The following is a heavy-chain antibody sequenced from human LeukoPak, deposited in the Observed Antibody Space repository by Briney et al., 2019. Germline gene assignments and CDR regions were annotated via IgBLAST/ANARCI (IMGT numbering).Heavy chain of an antibody. CDR3: ATDGSTPDAFDI. V-gene: IGHV1-24*01. D-gene: IGHD5-12*01. CDR2: FDPEDWET. J-gene: IGHJ3*02. CDR1: GYTLTELS. Sequence: ATVKVSCKVSGYTLTELSMHWVRQAPGKGREWMGGFDPEDWETIYAQKFQGRVTMTEDTSTDTAYMEMSRLRSEDTAVYYCATDGSTPDAFDIWAQGTMVSVSS.